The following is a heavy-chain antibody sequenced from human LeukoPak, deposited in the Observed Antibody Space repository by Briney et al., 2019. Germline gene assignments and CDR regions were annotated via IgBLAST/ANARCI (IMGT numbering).Heavy chain of an antibody. V-gene: IGHV3-23*01. D-gene: IGHD5-18*01. CDR3: ATTAMALGGDY. Sequence: PGGSLRLSCAASGFSFSDYVITWVRQAPGKGLEWVSTISGAATRTYYADSVQGRFTISRDNSKNTLYLQMNSLRAEDTAVYYCATTAMALGGDYWGQGTLVTVSS. J-gene: IGHJ4*02. CDR1: GFSFSDYV. CDR2: ISGAATRT.